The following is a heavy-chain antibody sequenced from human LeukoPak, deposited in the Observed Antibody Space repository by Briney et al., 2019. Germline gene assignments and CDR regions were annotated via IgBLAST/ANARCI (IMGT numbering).Heavy chain of an antibody. Sequence: PSETLSLTCTVSGGSISSGDYYWSWIRQPPGKGLEWIGYIYYSGSTYYNPSLKSRVTISVDTPKNQFSLKLSSVTAADTAVYYCVAGSYYKKYYYHYYYMDVWGKGTTVTVSS. CDR2: IYYSGST. CDR1: GGSISSGDYY. J-gene: IGHJ6*03. CDR3: VAGSYYKKYYYHYYYMDV. V-gene: IGHV4-30-4*08. D-gene: IGHD3-10*01.